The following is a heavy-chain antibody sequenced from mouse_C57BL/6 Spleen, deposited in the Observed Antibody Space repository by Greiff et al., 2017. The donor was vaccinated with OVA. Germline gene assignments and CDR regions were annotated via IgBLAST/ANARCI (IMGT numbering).Heavy chain of an antibody. D-gene: IGHD2-3*01. J-gene: IGHJ4*01. V-gene: IGHV1-15*01. Sequence: VQLKQSGAELVRPGASVTLSCKASGYTFTDYEMHWVKQTPVHGLEWIGAIDPETGGTAYNQKFKGKAILTADKSSSTAYMELRSLTSEDSAVYYCTRDGYNYAMDYWGQGTSVTVSS. CDR3: TRDGYNYAMDY. CDR2: IDPETGGT. CDR1: GYTFTDYE.